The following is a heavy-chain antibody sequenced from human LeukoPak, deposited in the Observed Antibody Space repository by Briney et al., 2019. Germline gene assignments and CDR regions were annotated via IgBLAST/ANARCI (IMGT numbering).Heavy chain of an antibody. CDR1: GGSISSYY. CDR3: ARHGSGSYFEYFQH. D-gene: IGHD1-26*01. Sequence: SETLSLTCTVSGGSISSYYWSWIRQPPGKGLEWIGYIYYSGSTNYNPSLKSRVTISVDTSKNQFSLKLSSATAADTAVYYCARHGSGSYFEYFQHWGQGTLVTVSS. CDR2: IYYSGST. V-gene: IGHV4-59*08. J-gene: IGHJ1*01.